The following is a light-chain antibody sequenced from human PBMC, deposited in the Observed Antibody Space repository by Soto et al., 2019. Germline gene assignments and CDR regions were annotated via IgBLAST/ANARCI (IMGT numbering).Light chain of an antibody. CDR3: QQRSNWPRT. CDR2: DAS. CDR1: QSVSSY. J-gene: IGKJ1*01. Sequence: EIVLTQSPATLSLSPGERATLSCRASQSVSSYLAWYQQKPGQAPRXLIYDASNRATGIPARFSGSGSGTDLTITISSLEPEDFEVYYCQQRSNWPRTFGQGTKVDIK. V-gene: IGKV3-11*01.